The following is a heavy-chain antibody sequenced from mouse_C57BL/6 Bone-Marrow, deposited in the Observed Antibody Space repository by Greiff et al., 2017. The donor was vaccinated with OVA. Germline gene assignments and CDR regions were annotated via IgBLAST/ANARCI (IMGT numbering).Heavy chain of an antibody. V-gene: IGHV1-55*01. D-gene: IGHD1-1*01. J-gene: IGHJ4*01. CDR2: IYPGSGST. Sequence: QVQLQQPGAELVKPGASVKMSCKASGYTFTSYWITWVKQRPGQGLEWIGDIYPGSGSTNYNEKFKSKATLTVDPSSSTAYMQLSSLTSEDSAVYYCARPDYYGSSGYAMEYWGQGTSVTVSS. CDR3: ARPDYYGSSGYAMEY. CDR1: GYTFTSYW.